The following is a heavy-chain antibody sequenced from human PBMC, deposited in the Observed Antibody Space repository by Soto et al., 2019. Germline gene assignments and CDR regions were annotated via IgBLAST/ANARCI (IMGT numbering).Heavy chain of an antibody. J-gene: IGHJ4*02. CDR3: ARNDAVTNPFDY. V-gene: IGHV3-33*01. CDR2: IWYDGSNK. CDR1: GFTFSSYG. D-gene: IGHD4-17*01. Sequence: PGGSLRLSCAASGFTFSSYGMHWVRQAPGKGLEWVAVIWYDGSNKYYADSVKGRFTISRDNSKNTLYLQMNSLRAEDTAVYYCARNDAVTNPFDYWGQGTLVTVSS.